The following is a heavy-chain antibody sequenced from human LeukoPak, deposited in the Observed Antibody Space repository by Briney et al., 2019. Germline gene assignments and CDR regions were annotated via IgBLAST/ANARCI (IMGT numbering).Heavy chain of an antibody. CDR1: GGSISSGGYY. J-gene: IGHJ5*02. CDR3: ARGRAARALNKKNWFDP. CDR2: INHSGST. V-gene: IGHV4-30-2*01. Sequence: PSQTLSLTCTVSGGSISSGGYYWSWIRQPPGKGPEWIGEINHSGSTNYNPSLKSRVTISVDTSKNQFSLKLSSVTAADTAVYYCARGRAARALNKKNWFDPWGQGTLVTVSS. D-gene: IGHD2-15*01.